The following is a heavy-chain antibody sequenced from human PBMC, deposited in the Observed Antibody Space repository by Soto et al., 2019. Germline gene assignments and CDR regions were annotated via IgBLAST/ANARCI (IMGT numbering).Heavy chain of an antibody. D-gene: IGHD2-15*01. J-gene: IGHJ4*02. CDR2: IYYSGST. CDR3: ARGSVVAATLFDY. CDR1: GGSISSGGYY. V-gene: IGHV4-31*03. Sequence: QVQLQESGPGLVKPSQTLSLTCTVSGGSISSGGYYWSWIRQHPGKGLEWIGYIYYSGSTYYNPSRKRRVTISVDTSKNQFSLKLSSVTAADTAVYYCARGSVVAATLFDYWGQGTLVTVSS.